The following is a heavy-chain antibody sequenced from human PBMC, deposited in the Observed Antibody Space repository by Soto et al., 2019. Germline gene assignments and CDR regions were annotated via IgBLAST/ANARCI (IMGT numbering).Heavy chain of an antibody. Sequence: ASVKVSCKASGYTFTSYAMHWVRQAPGQRLEWMGWINAGNGNTKYSQKFQGKVTITRDTSASTAYMELSSLRSEDTAVYYCASSKLRYFDWLSGYWGQGTLVTVSS. CDR3: ASSKLRYFDWLSGY. V-gene: IGHV1-3*01. CDR1: GYTFTSYA. D-gene: IGHD3-9*01. CDR2: INAGNGNT. J-gene: IGHJ4*02.